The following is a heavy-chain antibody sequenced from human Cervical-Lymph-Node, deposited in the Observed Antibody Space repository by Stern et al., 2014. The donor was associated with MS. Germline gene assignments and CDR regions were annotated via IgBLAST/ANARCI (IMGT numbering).Heavy chain of an antibody. D-gene: IGHD2-15*01. Sequence: EVQLVESGGGLVQPGRSLRLSCAASGFIFDDYAMHWVRQAPGKGLEWVSGISWNSAGIGYADSVKGRFTISRDNAKSSLYLQMNSLRAEDTALYYCAKGKVGGDHISYFDYWGQGTLVTVSS. CDR1: GFIFDDYA. V-gene: IGHV3-9*01. CDR3: AKGKVGGDHISYFDY. J-gene: IGHJ4*02. CDR2: ISWNSAGI.